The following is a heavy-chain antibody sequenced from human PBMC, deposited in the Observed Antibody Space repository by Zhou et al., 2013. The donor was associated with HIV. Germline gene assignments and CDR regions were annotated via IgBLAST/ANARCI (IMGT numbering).Heavy chain of an antibody. CDR1: GGTFSNFP. CDR2: ITPLVSTA. V-gene: IGHV1-69*04. D-gene: IGHD2-15*01. J-gene: IGHJ4*02. Sequence: QVQLVQSGAEVKKPGSAVKVSCKASGGTFSNFPISWVRQAPGQGLEWMGRITPLVSTANYAQNFQARLTITADKSTRTAYMELTSLTYEDTAVYYCARDAGYCSGGSCWPLFDYWGQGTLVTVSS. CDR3: ARDAGYCSGGSCWPLFDY.